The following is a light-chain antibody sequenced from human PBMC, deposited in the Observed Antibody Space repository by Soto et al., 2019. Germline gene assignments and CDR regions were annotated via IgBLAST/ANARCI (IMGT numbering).Light chain of an antibody. Sequence: QSALTQPASVSGSPGQSITISCTGTTTDIRRYNYVSWYQHHPDKAPKLILYEVSNRPSGVSDRFSGSKSGTTASLTISGLQPEDEASYYCGSYTSSGTLVFGGGTKVTVL. CDR1: TTDIRRYNY. CDR3: GSYTSSGTLV. J-gene: IGLJ2*01. CDR2: EVS. V-gene: IGLV2-14*01.